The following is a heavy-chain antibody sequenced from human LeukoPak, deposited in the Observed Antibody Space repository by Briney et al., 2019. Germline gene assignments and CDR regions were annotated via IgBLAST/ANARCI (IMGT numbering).Heavy chain of an antibody. CDR2: IYYSGGT. V-gene: IGHV4-59*08. Sequence: SETLSLTCTVSGGSISYYYWTWIRQPPGKGLEWIGYIYYSGGTNYNPSLKSRVTISVDTSKNQFSLNLTSVTAADTAVYYCARHDDSGGPIDYWGQGTLVTVPS. CDR3: ARHDDSGGPIDY. J-gene: IGHJ4*02. D-gene: IGHD3-10*01. CDR1: GGSISYYY.